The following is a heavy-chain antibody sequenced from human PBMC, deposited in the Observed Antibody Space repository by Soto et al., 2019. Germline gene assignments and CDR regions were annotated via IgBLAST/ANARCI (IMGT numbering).Heavy chain of an antibody. V-gene: IGHV3-21*01. CDR1: GFTFSSYS. Sequence: GGSLRLSCVASGFTFSSYSMNWVRQAPGKGREWVSSISSSSSYIYYADSVKGRFTISRDNAKNSLYLQMNSLIAEDTAVYYCAREMLYYDFWSGSQYGMDVWGQGTTVTVSS. CDR3: AREMLYYDFWSGSQYGMDV. J-gene: IGHJ6*02. D-gene: IGHD3-3*01. CDR2: ISSSSSYI.